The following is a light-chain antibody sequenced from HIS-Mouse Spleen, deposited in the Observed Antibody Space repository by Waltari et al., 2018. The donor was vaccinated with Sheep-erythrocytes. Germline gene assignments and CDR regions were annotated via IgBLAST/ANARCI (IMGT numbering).Light chain of an antibody. CDR1: QCGANY. CDR3: QAWDSSTAV. CDR2: QDS. Sequence: SYELTQPPSVSVSPGQTASITCSGHQCGANYACWYQQKPGQSPVLVIYQDSKRPSGIPERFSGSNSGNTATLTISGTQAMDEADYYCQAWDSSTAVFGGGTKLTVL. V-gene: IGLV3-1*01. J-gene: IGLJ2*01.